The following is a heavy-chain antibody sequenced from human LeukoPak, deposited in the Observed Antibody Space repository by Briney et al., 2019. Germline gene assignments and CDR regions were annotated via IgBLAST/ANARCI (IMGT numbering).Heavy chain of an antibody. CDR2: ISDSGST. J-gene: IGHJ4*02. CDR3: ARALVGATDYYFDY. CDR1: GASISSSH. D-gene: IGHD1-26*01. V-gene: IGHV4-4*08. Sequence: SETLSLTCTVSGASISSSHWSWLRQSPGKGLEWIWYISDSGSTNYNPSLRSRVTISVDTSKNHFSLKLSSVSAADTAVYYCARALVGATDYYFDYWGQGTLVTVSS.